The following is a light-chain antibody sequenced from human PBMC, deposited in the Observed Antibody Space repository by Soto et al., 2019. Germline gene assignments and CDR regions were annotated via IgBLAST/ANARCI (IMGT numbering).Light chain of an antibody. V-gene: IGKV1-33*01. J-gene: IGKJ5*01. CDR1: QDITNY. CDR2: DAS. Sequence: DLPVTQSPSSLSASVGDRVTITCQASQDITNYLNWYQQKPGKAPKLLIYDASNLETGVPSRFRGSGSGTDFTFTISDLQPEDVATYYCQQYDNLLISFGQGTRLDMK. CDR3: QQYDNLLIS.